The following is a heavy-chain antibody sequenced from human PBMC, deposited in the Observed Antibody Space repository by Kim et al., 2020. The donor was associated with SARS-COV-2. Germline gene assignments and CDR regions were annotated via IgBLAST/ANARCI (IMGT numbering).Heavy chain of an antibody. J-gene: IGHJ4*02. V-gene: IGHV3-23*01. D-gene: IGHD4-17*01. CDR1: GFTFSSYA. CDR2: ISGSGGST. CDR3: AKEVGYGDYLLGGFDY. Sequence: GGSLRLSCAASGFTFSSYAMSWVRQAPGKGLEWVSAISGSGGSTYYADSVKGRFTISRDNSKNTLYLKLNSLRAEDTAVYYCAKEVGYGDYLLGGFDYWGQGTLVTVSS.